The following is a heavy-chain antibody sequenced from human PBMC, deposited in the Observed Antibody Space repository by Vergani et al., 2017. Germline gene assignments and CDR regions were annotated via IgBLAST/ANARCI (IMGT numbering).Heavy chain of an antibody. J-gene: IGHJ4*02. CDR2: INHSGST. D-gene: IGHD6-25*01. CDR3: ARGPLIAALIDY. V-gene: IGHV4-30-4*01. Sequence: QVQLQESGPGLVKPSQTLSLTCPVSGGSISSGDYYWSWIRQPPGKGLEWIGEINHSGSTNYNPSLKSRVTISVDTSKNQFSLKLSSVTAADTAVYHCARGPLIAALIDYWGQGTLVTVSS. CDR1: GGSISSGDYY.